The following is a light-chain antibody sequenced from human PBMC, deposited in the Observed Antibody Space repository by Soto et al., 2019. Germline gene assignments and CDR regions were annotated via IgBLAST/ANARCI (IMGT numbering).Light chain of an antibody. CDR1: SSDVGRYNY. Sequence: QSVLTQPPSASGSPGQSVTISCTGTSSDVGRYNYVSWYQHHPGKAPKLIIYEVNERPSGVPDRFSGSKSGNTASLTVSGLQTADEADYYCSSYAGSNWYVFGTGTKVTVL. J-gene: IGLJ1*01. CDR3: SSYAGSNWYV. V-gene: IGLV2-8*01. CDR2: EVN.